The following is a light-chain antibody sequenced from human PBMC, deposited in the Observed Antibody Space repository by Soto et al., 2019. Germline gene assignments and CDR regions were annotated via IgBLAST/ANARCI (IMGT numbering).Light chain of an antibody. V-gene: IGKV3-15*01. CDR1: QSVNSN. CDR3: QQYNNRPPDT. J-gene: IGKJ2*01. CDR2: GAS. Sequence: EIVLTQSPATLSLSPGERATLSCRASQSVNSNLAWYQQKPGQAPRLLIYGASTRVAGIPARFSGSGSGTEFSLTISSLQSEDFAVYYCQQYNNRPPDTFGQGTKLEIK.